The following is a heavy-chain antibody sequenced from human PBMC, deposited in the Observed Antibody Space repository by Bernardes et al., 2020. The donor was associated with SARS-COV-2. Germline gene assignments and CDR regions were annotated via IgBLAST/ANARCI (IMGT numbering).Heavy chain of an antibody. D-gene: IGHD5-12*01. J-gene: IGHJ4*02. CDR2: IVGSGGAI. V-gene: IGHV3-23*01. CDR1: GFTFNTHI. Sequence: GGSLRLSCAASGFTFNTHIMTWVRQPPGKGLEWVSGIVGSGGAIYYADSVKGRFTISRDNSKNILYLQMSSLRTEDTAVYYCAKVGDIGATIHQNYFDSWGRGIVVSVSS. CDR3: AKVGDIGATIHQNYFDS.